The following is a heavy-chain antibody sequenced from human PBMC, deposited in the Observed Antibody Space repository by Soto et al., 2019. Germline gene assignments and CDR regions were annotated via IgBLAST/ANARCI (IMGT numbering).Heavy chain of an antibody. Sequence: GGSLRLSCTASGFTFSSYAMSWVRQAPGKGLEWVSAISGSGGSTYYADSVKGRFTISRDNSKNTLYLQMNSLRAEDTAVYYCAKDEAARPYSFDYWGQGTLVTVSS. D-gene: IGHD6-6*01. CDR3: AKDEAARPYSFDY. J-gene: IGHJ4*02. CDR1: GFTFSSYA. CDR2: ISGSGGST. V-gene: IGHV3-23*01.